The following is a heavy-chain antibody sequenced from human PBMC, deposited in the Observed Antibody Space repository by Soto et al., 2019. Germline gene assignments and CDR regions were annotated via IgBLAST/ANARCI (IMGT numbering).Heavy chain of an antibody. CDR3: ARSRRTYGDYYDL. J-gene: IGHJ4*02. CDR1: GFTFSTYA. Sequence: EVQLLESGGGLVQPGGSLRLSCAASGFTFSTYAMTWVRQAPGKGLEWVSSVRDSGANTYYADSVKGRFTISRDNSKNTVYLQMNSLRGNDTALYYCARSRRTYGDYYDLWGQGTVVTVSS. V-gene: IGHV3-23*01. CDR2: VRDSGANT. D-gene: IGHD4-17*01.